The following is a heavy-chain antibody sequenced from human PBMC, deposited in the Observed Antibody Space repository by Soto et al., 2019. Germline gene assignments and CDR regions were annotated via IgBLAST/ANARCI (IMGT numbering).Heavy chain of an antibody. J-gene: IGHJ3*02. V-gene: IGHV3-21*01. CDR3: ARDRAGGTYDAFDI. Sequence: GGSLRLSCAASGCTFTDYGMSWVRQAPGKGLEWVSTISSSSTYVYYADSVKGRFTISRDNAKNSLYLQMNSLRAEDTAVYYCARDRAGGTYDAFDIWGQGTVVTVSS. CDR1: GCTFTDYG. CDR2: ISSSSTYV.